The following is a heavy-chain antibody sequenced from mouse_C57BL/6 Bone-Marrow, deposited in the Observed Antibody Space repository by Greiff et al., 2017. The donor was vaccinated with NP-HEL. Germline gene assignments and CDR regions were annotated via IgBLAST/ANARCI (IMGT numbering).Heavy chain of an antibody. CDR3: AREEVYSYAMDY. Sequence: QVHVKQSGAELVRPGTSVKVSCKASGYAFTNYLIEWVKQRPGQGLEWIGVINPGSGGTNYNEKFKGKATLTADKSSSTAYMQLSSLTSEDSAVYFCAREEVYSYAMDYWGQGTSVTVSS. CDR2: INPGSGGT. CDR1: GYAFTNYL. J-gene: IGHJ4*01. V-gene: IGHV1-54*01.